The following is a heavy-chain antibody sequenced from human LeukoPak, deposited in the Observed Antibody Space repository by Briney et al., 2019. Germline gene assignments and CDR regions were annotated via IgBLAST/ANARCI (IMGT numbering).Heavy chain of an antibody. CDR3: ARSLVVTAPLDC. CDR2: ISSNGGST. D-gene: IGHD2-21*02. J-gene: IGHJ4*02. Sequence: PGRSLKLSCAASGFTFSSYAMHWVRQAPGKGLEYVSAISSNGGSTFYAYSVKGRFTISRDNSKNTLYLQMGSLRDEDMAVYYCARSLVVTAPLDCWGQGTLVTVSS. V-gene: IGHV3-64*01. CDR1: GFTFSSYA.